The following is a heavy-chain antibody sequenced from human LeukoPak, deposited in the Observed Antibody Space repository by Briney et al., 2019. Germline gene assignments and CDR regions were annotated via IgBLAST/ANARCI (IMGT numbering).Heavy chain of an antibody. CDR2: IGAGADST. D-gene: IGHD4-17*01. V-gene: IGHV3-23*01. J-gene: IGHJ5*01. CDR1: TFTCSSYA. Sequence: GGSLRRYCAASTFTCSSYAMSWVRQAPGKGLEWVSAIGAGADSTYYADYVQGRFTISRDNSKNTLFLQMSGLRAEDTAVYFCARGAYGDYDSWGQGTLVTVSS. CDR3: ARGAYGDYDS.